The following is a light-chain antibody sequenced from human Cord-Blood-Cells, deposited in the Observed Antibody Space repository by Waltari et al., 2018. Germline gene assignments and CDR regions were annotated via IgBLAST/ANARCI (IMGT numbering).Light chain of an antibody. V-gene: IGLV2-14*03. CDR2: DVS. J-gene: IGLJ3*02. Sequence: QSALTPPASVSGSPGQAVTISCTGTHSDVGGYNYVSSYQQHPGKAPKLMIYDVSHRPSVVSNRFSGSKSGNTASLTISGLQAEDEADYYCSSYTSSSTRVFGGGTKLTVL. CDR1: HSDVGGYNY. CDR3: SSYTSSSTRV.